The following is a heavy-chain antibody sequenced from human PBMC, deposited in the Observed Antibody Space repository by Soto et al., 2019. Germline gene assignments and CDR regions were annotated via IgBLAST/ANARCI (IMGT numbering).Heavy chain of an antibody. CDR1: GFTFSSFG. V-gene: IGHV3-23*01. CDR2: VTGSGTRT. J-gene: IGHJ4*02. CDR3: AKVTRDIVIIAGPRFVFDH. Sequence: GGSLRLSCAASGFTFSSFGMTWVRQAPGKGLDWVSSVTGSGTRTYYPDSVKGRFTISRDNSKNTLYLQMKSLRAEDTAVYYCAKVTRDIVIIAGPRFVFDHWGQGTQVTVSS. D-gene: IGHD2-8*01.